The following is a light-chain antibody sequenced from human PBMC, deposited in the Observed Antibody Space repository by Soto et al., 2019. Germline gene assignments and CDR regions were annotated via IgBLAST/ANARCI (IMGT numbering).Light chain of an antibody. CDR3: SSYTSSSTLYV. V-gene: IGLV2-14*01. Sequence: QSALPQPASVSGSPGQSITISCTGTSSDVGGYNYVSWYQQHPGKAPKLMIYDVSNRPSGVSNRFSGSKSGNTASLTTSGLRAEDEADYYCSSYTSSSTLYVFGTGTKVTVL. CDR1: SSDVGGYNY. CDR2: DVS. J-gene: IGLJ1*01.